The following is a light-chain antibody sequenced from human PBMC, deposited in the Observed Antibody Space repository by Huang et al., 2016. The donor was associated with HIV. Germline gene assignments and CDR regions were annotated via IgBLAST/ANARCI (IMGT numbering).Light chain of an antibody. V-gene: IGKV1-39*01. CDR3: QQSYRLPRT. CDR2: VAS. Sequence: DIQMTQSPSSLSASVGDRVIITCRASQSVTNYLNWYQHMPGKAPKLLIYVASTLQGGVSSMFSGSGSGTEFTLSISSLQPEDAATYYCQQSYRLPRTFGQGTSLEI. J-gene: IGKJ2*02. CDR1: QSVTNY.